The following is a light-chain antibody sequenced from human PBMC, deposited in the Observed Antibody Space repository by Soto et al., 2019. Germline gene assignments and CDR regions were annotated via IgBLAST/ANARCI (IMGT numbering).Light chain of an antibody. Sequence: AIEMTQSPSSLSASVGDRVTITCRASQGIGSDLAWYQQRPGKAPKLLIYAVSSLQNGVPSRFSGSGSGTDFTLTISRLHAEDFASYYCLQDHNLLTFGGGTKVETK. V-gene: IGKV1-6*01. CDR3: LQDHNLLT. CDR1: QGIGSD. CDR2: AVS. J-gene: IGKJ4*01.